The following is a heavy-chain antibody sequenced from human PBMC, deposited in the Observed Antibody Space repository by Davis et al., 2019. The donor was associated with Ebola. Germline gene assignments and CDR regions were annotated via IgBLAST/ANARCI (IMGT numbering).Heavy chain of an antibody. D-gene: IGHD1-26*01. V-gene: IGHV1-18*01. CDR1: GYTFTSYG. Sequence: ASVKVSCKTFGYTFTSYGITWVRQAPGQGLEWMGWISAYNGKTSYAQNFQDRVTMTTDTSTGTAYMELRSLRSDDTAVYFCARTSIMGTTTTASDIWGQGTMVTVS. CDR3: ARTSIMGTTTTASDI. J-gene: IGHJ3*02. CDR2: ISAYNGKT.